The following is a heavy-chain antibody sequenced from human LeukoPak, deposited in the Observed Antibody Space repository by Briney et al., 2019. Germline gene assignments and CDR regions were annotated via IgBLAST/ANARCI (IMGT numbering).Heavy chain of an antibody. J-gene: IGHJ4*02. Sequence: ASVNVSCKASGYDFANYGISWVRQAPGQGLEWMGWISAYSRNTHYSQNFQGRVTVTTDTSTNTAYMELRSLRSDDTAVYYCARHYDYSAYYETFLYNWGQGTLVTVSS. D-gene: IGHD3-22*01. V-gene: IGHV1-18*01. CDR1: GYDFANYG. CDR2: ISAYSRNT. CDR3: ARHYDYSAYYETFLYN.